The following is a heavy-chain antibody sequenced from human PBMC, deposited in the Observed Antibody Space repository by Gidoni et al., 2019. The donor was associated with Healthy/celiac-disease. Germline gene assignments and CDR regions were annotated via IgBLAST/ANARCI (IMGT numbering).Heavy chain of an antibody. CDR2: ISGRGGST. D-gene: IGHD1-26*01. Sequence: EVQLLESGGGLVQPGGSLRLSCAASGFTFSSYAMSWVRQAPGKGLEWVSAISGRGGSTYYADSVKGRFTISRDNSKNTLYLQMNSLRAEDTAVYYCAKDSGYGSDRDYWGQGTLVTVSS. V-gene: IGHV3-23*01. CDR3: AKDSGYGSDRDY. CDR1: GFTFSSYA. J-gene: IGHJ4*02.